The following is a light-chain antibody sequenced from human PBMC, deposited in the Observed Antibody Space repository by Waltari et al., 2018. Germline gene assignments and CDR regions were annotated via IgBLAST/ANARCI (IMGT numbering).Light chain of an antibody. CDR3: QHHVRLPAT. CDR2: GAY. V-gene: IGKV3-20*01. J-gene: IGKJ1*01. CDR1: QSVNTY. Sequence: IALTQSPGTLSLSPGERATLSCRASQSVNTYLAWYQQKPGQAPRLRIYGAYTRAAGIPDRFSGSGSGTDFSLTISRLEAEDFAVYYCQHHVRLPATFGQGTKVEIK.